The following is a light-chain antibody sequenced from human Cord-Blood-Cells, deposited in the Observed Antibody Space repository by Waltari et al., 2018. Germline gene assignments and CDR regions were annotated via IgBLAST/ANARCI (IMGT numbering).Light chain of an antibody. V-gene: IGKV1-8*01. CDR1: QGISRY. CDR2: AAS. Sequence: AIRMTQSPSSFSASTVDRVTISCRASQGISRYLAWYQQKPGKAPKLLIDAASTLQSGVPSRFSGSGSGTDFTLTISCLQSEAFATYYCQQYYSYPLTFGGGTKVEIK. J-gene: IGKJ4*01. CDR3: QQYYSYPLT.